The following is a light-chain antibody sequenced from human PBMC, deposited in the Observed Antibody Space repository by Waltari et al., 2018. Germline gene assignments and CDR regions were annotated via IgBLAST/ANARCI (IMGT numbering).Light chain of an antibody. CDR3: QTWGTGTWV. CDR2: VNRDGSH. V-gene: IGLV4-69*01. CDR1: SGHRTYA. Sequence: QVVLTQSPSASASLGASVKLTCTLSSGHRTYAVAWHQQQPEKGPRYLMKVNRDGSHNKGDGIPDRFSGSSSGAERYLTISSLQSEDEANYYCQTWGTGTWVFGGGTKVTVL. J-gene: IGLJ3*02.